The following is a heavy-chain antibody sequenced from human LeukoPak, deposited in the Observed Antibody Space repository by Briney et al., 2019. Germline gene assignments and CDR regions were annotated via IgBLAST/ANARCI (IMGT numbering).Heavy chain of an antibody. V-gene: IGHV3-21*01. CDR1: GFTFSSYS. Sequence: GGSLRLSCAASGFTFSSYSMNWVRQAPGKGLEWVSSISSSSSYIYYADSVKGRFTISRDNAKNSLYLQMNSLRAEDTAVYYCARVMGYCSGGSCYCDYWGQGTLVTVSS. D-gene: IGHD2-15*01. CDR2: ISSSSSYI. CDR3: ARVMGYCSGGSCYCDY. J-gene: IGHJ4*02.